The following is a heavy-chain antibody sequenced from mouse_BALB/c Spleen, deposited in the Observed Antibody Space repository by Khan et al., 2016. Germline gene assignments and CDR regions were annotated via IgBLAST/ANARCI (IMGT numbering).Heavy chain of an antibody. CDR2: INPSNGDT. V-gene: IGHV1S81*02. J-gene: IGHJ3*01. CDR3: TRAGYDYPFAY. CDR1: GYTFTSYY. Sequence: QVQLQQSGAELVKPGASVKLSCKASGYTFTSYYMYWVKQRPGQGLEWIGEINPSNGDTNFNERFKSKATLTVDKSSSTTYMQFSSLTAEDCAVYYCTRAGYDYPFAYWGQGTLVTVSA. D-gene: IGHD2-4*01.